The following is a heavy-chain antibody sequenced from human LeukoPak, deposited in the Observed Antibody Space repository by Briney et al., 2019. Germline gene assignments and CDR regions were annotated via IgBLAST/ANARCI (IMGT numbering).Heavy chain of an antibody. Sequence: GGSLRLSCAASGSSVSTSYMSWVRQAPGKGLEYVSVLYDSGDTYYAESVKGRFTISRDNSKNTVYLQMNSLRVEDTAVYYCARAAYDSGGYTANHDFWGQGTLVTVSS. CDR2: LYDSGDT. CDR3: ARAAYDSGGYTANHDF. D-gene: IGHD3-22*01. CDR1: GSSVSTSY. V-gene: IGHV3-53*01. J-gene: IGHJ4*02.